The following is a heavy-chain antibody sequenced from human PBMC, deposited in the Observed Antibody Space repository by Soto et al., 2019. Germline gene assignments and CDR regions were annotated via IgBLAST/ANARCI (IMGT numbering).Heavy chain of an antibody. D-gene: IGHD3-22*01. Sequence: QVQLQESGPGLVKPSGTLSLTCTVSGGSISGYYWTWIRQAAGKGLEYIGRIYSSGSTNFSPSLQSRVAMSVDKSQNQFSLKLTAMTAADTAIYYCARVQHSSESYRWFYPWGQGTLVTVSS. CDR1: GGSISGYY. CDR3: ARVQHSSESYRWFYP. V-gene: IGHV4-4*07. CDR2: IYSSGST. J-gene: IGHJ5*02.